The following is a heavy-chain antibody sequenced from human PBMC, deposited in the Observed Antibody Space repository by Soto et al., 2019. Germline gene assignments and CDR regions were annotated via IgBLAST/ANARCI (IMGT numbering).Heavy chain of an antibody. CDR2: IYHSGST. CDR3: ARYQTTVNSYDY. D-gene: IGHD4-17*01. V-gene: IGHV4-30-2*01. J-gene: IGHJ4*02. Sequence: PTGKDLEWIGYIYHSGSTYYNPSLKSRVTISVDRSKNQFSLKLSSVTAADTAVYYCARYQTTVNSYDYWGQGTLVTVS.